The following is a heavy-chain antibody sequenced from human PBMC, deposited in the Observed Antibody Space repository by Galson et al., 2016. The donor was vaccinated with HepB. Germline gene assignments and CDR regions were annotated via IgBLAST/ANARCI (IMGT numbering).Heavy chain of an antibody. D-gene: IGHD2-15*01. V-gene: IGHV1-2*06. CDR2: INPNTGGT. J-gene: IGHJ4*02. Sequence: SVKVSCKASGYTFTAYSMHWVRQAPGQGLEWMGRINPNTGGTNYPQKFQGRVTMTRDTSISTAYMELSRLRSDDTAVYYCARGPYCHGGNCYYLFDSWGQGTLVTVSS. CDR3: ARGPYCHGGNCYYLFDS. CDR1: GYTFTAYS.